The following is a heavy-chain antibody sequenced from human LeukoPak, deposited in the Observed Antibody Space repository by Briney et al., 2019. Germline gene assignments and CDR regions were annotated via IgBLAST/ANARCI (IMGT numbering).Heavy chain of an antibody. D-gene: IGHD2-2*01. Sequence: NPGGSLRLSCAASGFTFSNAWMSWVRQAPGKGLEWVGRIKSKTDGGTDYAAPVKGRFTISRDDSKNTLYLQMNSLKTEDTAVYYCTTDPFQNIVVVPAAIIKMDYWGQGTLVTVAS. CDR3: TTDPFQNIVVVPAAIIKMDY. V-gene: IGHV3-15*01. J-gene: IGHJ4*02. CDR1: GFTFSNAW. CDR2: IKSKTDGGT.